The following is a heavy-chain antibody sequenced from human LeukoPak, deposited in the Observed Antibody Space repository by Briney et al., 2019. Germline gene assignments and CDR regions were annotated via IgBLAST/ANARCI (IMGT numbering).Heavy chain of an antibody. CDR3: ARDPGAYIDY. Sequence: GGSLRLSCAASGFTFSDYYMVWIRQAPGKGLEWVSYISSSDSTIYYTDSVKGRFTISRDNAKNSLYLQMTSLRAEDTAVYYCARDPGAYIDYWGQGALVTVSS. J-gene: IGHJ4*02. CDR1: GFTFSDYY. CDR2: ISSSDSTI. V-gene: IGHV3-11*01. D-gene: IGHD7-27*01.